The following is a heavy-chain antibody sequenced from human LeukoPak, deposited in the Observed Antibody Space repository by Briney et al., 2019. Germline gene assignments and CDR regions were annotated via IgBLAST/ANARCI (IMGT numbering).Heavy chain of an antibody. J-gene: IGHJ6*03. V-gene: IGHV1-8*01. CDR2: MNPNSGDT. CDR1: GYTFSRYE. D-gene: IGHD3-3*01. Sequence: ASVQVSCKASGYTFSRYEVNWVRQATGQELEWMGRMNPNSGDTGYAQKFQSRVTMTRNTSISTAYMELSSLRYEDTAVYYCARGLSWRFLEWLFKGYSHMDVWGEGTTVTVSS. CDR3: ARGLSWRFLEWLFKGYSHMDV.